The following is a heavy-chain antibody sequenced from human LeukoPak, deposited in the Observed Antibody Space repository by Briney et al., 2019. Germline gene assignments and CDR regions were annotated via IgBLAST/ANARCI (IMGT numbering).Heavy chain of an antibody. CDR1: GFTFSSYG. J-gene: IGHJ4*02. D-gene: IGHD3-3*01. CDR3: ARRRSFGVAAPPDY. Sequence: GGSLRLSCAASGFTFSSYGMLWVRQAPGKGLEWVAVIWYDGSNKYYADSVKGRFTISRDNSKNTLYLQMNSLRAEDTAVYYCARRRSFGVAAPPDYWGQGTLVTVSS. V-gene: IGHV3-33*01. CDR2: IWYDGSNK.